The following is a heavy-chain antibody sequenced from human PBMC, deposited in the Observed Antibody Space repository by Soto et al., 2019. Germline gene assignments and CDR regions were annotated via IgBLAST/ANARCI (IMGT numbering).Heavy chain of an antibody. CDR3: ARDRTTGNWFDP. CDR1: GYTFTSYA. J-gene: IGHJ5*02. V-gene: IGHV1-3*01. D-gene: IGHD1-7*01. Sequence: QVQLGQSGAEVKKPGASVKVSFKASGYTFTSYAMHSVRQAPGHRLEWMGWINSGNGNTKYSQKFQRRVTINRDTSASTAYMELSSMRSEDTAVYYCARDRTTGNWFDPWGQGTLVTVSS. CDR2: INSGNGNT.